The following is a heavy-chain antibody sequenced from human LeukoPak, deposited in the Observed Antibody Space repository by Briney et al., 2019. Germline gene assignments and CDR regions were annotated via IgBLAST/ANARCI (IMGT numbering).Heavy chain of an antibody. Sequence: GGSLRLSCAASGFTFNHYWMSWVRQAPGKGVEWVANIKRDGDDQYYVDSVKGRFTISRDNAENSLFLQMNSLRVEDTAVYYCVRDGDYFDYWGQGTPVTVSS. J-gene: IGHJ4*02. CDR3: VRDGDYFDY. CDR2: IKRDGDDQ. CDR1: GFTFNHYW. D-gene: IGHD4-17*01. V-gene: IGHV3-7*01.